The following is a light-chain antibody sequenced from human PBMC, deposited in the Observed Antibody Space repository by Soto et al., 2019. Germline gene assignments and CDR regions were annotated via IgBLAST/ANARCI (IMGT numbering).Light chain of an antibody. CDR1: QSINTF. CDR3: QQRSIWPLT. V-gene: IGKV3-11*01. CDR2: DAS. J-gene: IGKJ4*01. Sequence: EVLLTQSPATLSVSPGESVTLPCRASQSINTFLAWYQQKPGQAPRLLIYDASSRAAGVPARFSGRGSGTDFTLTINSLEPEDFAVYHCQQRSIWPLTFGGGTRVE.